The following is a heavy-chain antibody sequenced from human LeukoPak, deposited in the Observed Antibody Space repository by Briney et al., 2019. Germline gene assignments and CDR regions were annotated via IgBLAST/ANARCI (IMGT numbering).Heavy chain of an antibody. CDR1: GGSISSYY. D-gene: IGHD4-23*01. V-gene: IGHV4-59*01. Sequence: SETLSLTCTVSGGSISSYYWSWIRQPPGKGLEWIGYIYYSGSTNYNPSLKSRVTISVDTSKNQSSLKLSSVTAADTAVYYCARVGGKSNYFDYWGQGTLVTVSS. CDR3: ARVGGKSNYFDY. J-gene: IGHJ4*02. CDR2: IYYSGST.